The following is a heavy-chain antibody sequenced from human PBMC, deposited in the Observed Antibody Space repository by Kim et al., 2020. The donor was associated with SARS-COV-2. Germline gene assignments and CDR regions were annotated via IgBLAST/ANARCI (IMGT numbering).Heavy chain of an antibody. CDR3: ARVRLLLPIHYYYGMDV. CDR1: GGSFSGYY. V-gene: IGHV4-34*01. CDR2: INPSGST. J-gene: IGHJ6*01. D-gene: IGHD3-22*01. Sequence: SETLSLTCAVYGGSFSGYYWSWIRQPPGKGLEWIGEINPSGSTNYNPSLQSRVTISVDTSNNQFSLKPSSVTAADTAVFYCARVRLLLPIHYYYGMDVWG.